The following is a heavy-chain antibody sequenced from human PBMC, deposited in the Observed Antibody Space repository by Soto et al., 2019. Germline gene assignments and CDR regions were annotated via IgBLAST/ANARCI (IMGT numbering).Heavy chain of an antibody. CDR2: IYYSGST. CDR1: GGSISSGGYY. V-gene: IGHV4-31*03. Sequence: SETLSLTCTVSGGSISSGGYYWSWIRQHPGKGLEWIGYIYYSGSTHYNPSLKSRVTISLDTSENLLSLKMSSVTAADTGVYFCARATMTYYSYYMDVWGKGTTVTVSS. J-gene: IGHJ6*03. D-gene: IGHD1-1*01. CDR3: ARATMTYYSYYMDV.